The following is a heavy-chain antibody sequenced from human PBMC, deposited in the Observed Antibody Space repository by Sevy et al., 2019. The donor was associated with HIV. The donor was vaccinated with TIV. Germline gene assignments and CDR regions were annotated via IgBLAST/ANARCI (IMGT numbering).Heavy chain of an antibody. CDR3: ARIHSATVRDAFVI. CDR2: ISYDGSNK. Sequence: GGSLRLSCAASGFTFSSYAMHWVRQAPGKGLEWVAVISYDGSNKYYADSVKGRFTISRDNSKNTLYLQMNSLRAEDTAVYYCARIHSATVRDAFVIWGQGTMVTGSS. V-gene: IGHV3-30-3*01. D-gene: IGHD2-21*02. CDR1: GFTFSSYA. J-gene: IGHJ3*02.